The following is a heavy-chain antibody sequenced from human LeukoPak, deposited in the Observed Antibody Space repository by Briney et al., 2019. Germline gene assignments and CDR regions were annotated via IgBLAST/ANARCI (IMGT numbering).Heavy chain of an antibody. CDR2: IYTSGTT. CDR1: GFTVSSNY. CDR3: ARDRPIDY. V-gene: IGHV3-66*01. J-gene: IGHJ4*02. Sequence: SGGSLRLSCAASGFTVSSNYMTWVRQAPGQGLDWVSSIYTSGTTYFADSVKGRFTISRDNSKSTLYLQMNSLRVDDTAVYYCARDRPIDYWGQGTLVTVSS.